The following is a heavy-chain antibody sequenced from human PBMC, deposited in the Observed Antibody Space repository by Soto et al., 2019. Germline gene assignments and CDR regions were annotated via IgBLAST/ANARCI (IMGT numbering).Heavy chain of an antibody. Sequence: ASVKVSCKASGYTFTYCSLHWLQQAPGQGLERMRWITLYNGNINYAKKFQSRVTITRDMSLRTAYIELSSLRSEDSAVYYWASSRILRFLEWLYDYWGQGTLVTVSS. V-gene: IGHV1-45*02. CDR3: ASSRILRFLEWLYDY. CDR2: ITLYNGNI. J-gene: IGHJ4*02. CDR1: GYTFTYCS. D-gene: IGHD3-3*01.